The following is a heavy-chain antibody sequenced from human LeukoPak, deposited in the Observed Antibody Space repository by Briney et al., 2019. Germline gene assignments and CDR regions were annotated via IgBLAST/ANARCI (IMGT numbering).Heavy chain of an antibody. D-gene: IGHD4-23*01. CDR3: ARDRDGANSNWFDP. J-gene: IGHJ5*02. CDR1: GGSISSANYY. Sequence: PSETLSLTCTVSGGSISSANYYWNWIRQHPGKGLEWIGSIYFTGTTHYNPSLKSRVTLSVDTSKNQFSLKLSSVTAADTTMYYCARDRDGANSNWFDPWGQGSLVTVSS. V-gene: IGHV4-31*03. CDR2: IYFTGTT.